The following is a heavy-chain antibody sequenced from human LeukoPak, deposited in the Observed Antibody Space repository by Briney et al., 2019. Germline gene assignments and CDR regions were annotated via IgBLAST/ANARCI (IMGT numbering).Heavy chain of an antibody. Sequence: PSETLSLTCTVSGGSISSSTYYWGWIRQPPGKGLEWIGSIYYSGSTYYNPSLKSRVTISVDTSKNQFSLKLSSVTAADTAVYYCATGPSAAAGTGYWGQGTLVTVSS. CDR2: IYYSGST. D-gene: IGHD6-13*01. CDR3: ATGPSAAAGTGY. J-gene: IGHJ4*02. V-gene: IGHV4-39*07. CDR1: GGSISSSTYY.